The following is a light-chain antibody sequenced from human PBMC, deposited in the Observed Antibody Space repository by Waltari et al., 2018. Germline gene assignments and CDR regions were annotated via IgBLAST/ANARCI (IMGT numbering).Light chain of an antibody. J-gene: IGLJ3*02. CDR3: QSADSSGSYVV. V-gene: IGLV3-25*03. Sequence: SYELTHTPSVSVSPGQKARISCSGDALPKRYGSWYQQRPGQAPVLVMYRDIVRPSGSPERFSGSTSGTTVTLTISGVQAEDEADYYCQSADSSGSYVVFGGGTKLTVL. CDR2: RDI. CDR1: ALPKRY.